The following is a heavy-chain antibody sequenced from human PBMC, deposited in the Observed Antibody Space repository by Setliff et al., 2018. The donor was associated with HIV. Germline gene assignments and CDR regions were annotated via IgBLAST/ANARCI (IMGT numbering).Heavy chain of an antibody. V-gene: IGHV3-11*05. J-gene: IGHJ6*03. Sequence: PGGSLRLSCAASGFTFSDYYMSWIRQAPGKGLEWVSYISSSSSYTNYADSVKGRFTISRDNAKNSLYLQMNSLRAEDTAVYYCARDGGPDSSAPLHYYYYYYMDVWGKGTTVTVSS. CDR1: GFTFSDYY. CDR2: ISSSSSYT. D-gene: IGHD3-22*01. CDR3: ARDGGPDSSAPLHYYYYYYMDV.